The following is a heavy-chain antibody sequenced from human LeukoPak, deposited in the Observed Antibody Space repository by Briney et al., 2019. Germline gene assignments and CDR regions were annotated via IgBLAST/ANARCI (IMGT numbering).Heavy chain of an antibody. CDR2: IYYSGST. CDR3: ARVSSSPFNWFDP. V-gene: IGHV4-59*01. D-gene: IGHD6-6*01. Sequence: SETLSLTCTVSGGSIGSYYWSWIRQPPGKGLEWIGYIYYSGSTNYNPSLKSRVTISVDTSKNQFSLKLSSVTAADTAVYYCARVSSSPFNWFDPWGQGTLVTVSS. CDR1: GGSIGSYY. J-gene: IGHJ5*02.